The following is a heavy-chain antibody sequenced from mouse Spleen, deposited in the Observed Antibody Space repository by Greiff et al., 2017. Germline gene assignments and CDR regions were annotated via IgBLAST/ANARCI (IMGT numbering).Heavy chain of an antibody. J-gene: IGHJ3*01. V-gene: IGHV1-50*01. CDR1: GYTFTSYW. Sequence: QVQLQQPGAELVKPGASVKLSCKASGYTFTSYWMQWVKQRPGQGLEWIGEIDPSDSYTNYNQKFKGKATLTVDTSSSTAYMQLSSLTSEDSAVYYCALPYYGNSAWFAYWGQGTLVTVSA. CDR2: IDPSDSYT. D-gene: IGHD2-10*01. CDR3: ALPYYGNSAWFAY.